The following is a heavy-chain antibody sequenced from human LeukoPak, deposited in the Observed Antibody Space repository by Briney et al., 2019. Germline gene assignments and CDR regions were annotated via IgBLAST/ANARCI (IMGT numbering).Heavy chain of an antibody. CDR1: GFTFSSYS. Sequence: GGSLRLSCAASGFTFSSYSMNWVRQAPGKGLEWVSAISGSGGSTYYADSVKGRFTISRDNSKNTLYLQMNSLRAEDTAVYYCAKTVSLMTTVVTPSNAFDIWGQGTMVTVSS. J-gene: IGHJ3*02. V-gene: IGHV3-23*01. D-gene: IGHD4-23*01. CDR2: ISGSGGST. CDR3: AKTVSLMTTVVTPSNAFDI.